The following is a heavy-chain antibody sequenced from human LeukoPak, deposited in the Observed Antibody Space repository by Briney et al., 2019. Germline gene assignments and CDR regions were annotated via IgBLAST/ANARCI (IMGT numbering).Heavy chain of an antibody. CDR3: AKDMKIKAAGYYVDY. CDR1: GFTFSDYG. D-gene: IGHD6-13*01. CDR2: IANDGRDK. V-gene: IGHV3-30*18. J-gene: IGHJ4*02. Sequence: GGSLRLSCAASGFTFSDYGMHWVRQAPGKGLEWVAVIANDGRDKKYADSVRGRFTISRDNSKNTVYLQMNSLRAEDTAVFYCAKDMKIKAAGYYVDYWGQGTLVTVSS.